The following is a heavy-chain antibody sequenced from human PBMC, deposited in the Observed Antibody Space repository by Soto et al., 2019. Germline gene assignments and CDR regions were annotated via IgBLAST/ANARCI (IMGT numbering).Heavy chain of an antibody. CDR2: GVPVFGTP. D-gene: IGHD5-12*01. CDR1: GDTFGTFA. V-gene: IGHV1-69*12. J-gene: IGHJ4*02. CDR3: ATTSRGYTAFFEF. Sequence: VQLVQSGAEVKKPGSSVKVSCKTSGDTFGTFAINWIRQAPGRGLEWLCGGVPVFGTPNYAPDFQGRVTITADESAKTSFMVVISLRSDEDAIYYCATTSRGYTAFFEFWGLGTLVIVSS.